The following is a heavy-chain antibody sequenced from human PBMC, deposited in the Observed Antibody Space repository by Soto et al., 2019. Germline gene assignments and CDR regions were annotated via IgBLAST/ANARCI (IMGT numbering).Heavy chain of an antibody. D-gene: IGHD2-21*02. Sequence: PVKVSCKASGGTFSSYAISWVRQAPGQGLEWMGGIIPIFGTANYAQKFQGRVTITADESTSTAYMELSSLRSEDTAVYYCARDPCLSSGGDCYRIYGMDVWGQGNTVTGS. V-gene: IGHV1-69*01. J-gene: IGHJ6*02. CDR2: IIPIFGTA. CDR3: ARDPCLSSGGDCYRIYGMDV. CDR1: GGTFSSYA.